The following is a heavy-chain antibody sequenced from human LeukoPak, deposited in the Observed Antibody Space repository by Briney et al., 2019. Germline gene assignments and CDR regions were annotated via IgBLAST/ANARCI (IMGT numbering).Heavy chain of an antibody. CDR2: IYTSGST. Sequence: SQTLSLTCTVSGGSISSGSYYWSWIRQPAGKGLEWIGRIYTSGSTNYNPSLKSRVTLTVDTSKNQFSLKLSSVTAADTAVYYCARVRISYYFDYWGQGTLVTVSS. D-gene: IGHD2-15*01. V-gene: IGHV4-61*02. CDR3: ARVRISYYFDY. CDR1: GGSISSGSYY. J-gene: IGHJ4*02.